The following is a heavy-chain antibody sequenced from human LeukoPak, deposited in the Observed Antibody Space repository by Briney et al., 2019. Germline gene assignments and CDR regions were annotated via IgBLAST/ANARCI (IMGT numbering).Heavy chain of an antibody. V-gene: IGHV1-69*01. Sequence: SVKVSCKASGSTFSSYAISWVRQAPGQGLEWMGGIIPIFGTANYAQKFQGRVTITADESTSTAYMELSSLRSEDTAVYYCARSIVVVPAAIHPLDYWGQGTLVTVSS. J-gene: IGHJ4*02. CDR2: IIPIFGTA. D-gene: IGHD2-2*01. CDR1: GSTFSSYA. CDR3: ARSIVVVPAAIHPLDY.